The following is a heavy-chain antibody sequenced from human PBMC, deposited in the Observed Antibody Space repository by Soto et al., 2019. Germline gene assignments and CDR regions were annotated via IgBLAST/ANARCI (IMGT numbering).Heavy chain of an antibody. CDR1: GYTFTDYD. D-gene: IGHD7-27*01. CDR2: MSPDSGNA. CDR3: TGGPPNCGFDS. V-gene: IGHV1-8*01. J-gene: IGHJ5*01. Sequence: ASVKVSCKTSGYTFTDYDINWVRQATGQGLEWMGWMSPDSGNAGYAQQFQGRVTMTRNTSISTAYMELSSLRSEDTAVYYCTGGPPNCGFDSWGQGTPVTVSS.